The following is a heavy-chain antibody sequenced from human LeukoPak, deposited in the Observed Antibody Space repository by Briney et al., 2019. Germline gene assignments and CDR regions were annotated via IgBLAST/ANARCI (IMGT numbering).Heavy chain of an antibody. Sequence: TSETLSLTCAVYGGSISGYYWSWIRQPPGKGLEWIGEINHSGSTNYNPSLKSRVTISVDTSKNQFSLKLSSVTAADTAVYYCARSLSKSVVLLWFGDSPPSSWFDPWGQGTLVTVSS. D-gene: IGHD3-10*01. J-gene: IGHJ5*02. CDR1: GGSISGYY. CDR3: ARSLSKSVVLLWFGDSPPSSWFDP. V-gene: IGHV4-34*01. CDR2: INHSGST.